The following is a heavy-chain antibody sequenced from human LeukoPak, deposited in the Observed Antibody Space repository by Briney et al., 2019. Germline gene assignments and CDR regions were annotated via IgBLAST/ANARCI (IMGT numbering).Heavy chain of an antibody. J-gene: IGHJ6*02. V-gene: IGHV1-24*01. CDR3: ARPYSGYDGSESYGMDV. D-gene: IGHD5-12*01. CDR2: FDPEDGET. Sequence: ASVKVSCKVSGYTLTELSMHWVRQAPGKGLEWMGGFDPEDGETIYAQKFQGRVTMTEDKSTDTTYMEVSSLRSEDTAVYYCARPYSGYDGSESYGMDVWGQGTTVTVSS. CDR1: GYTLTELS.